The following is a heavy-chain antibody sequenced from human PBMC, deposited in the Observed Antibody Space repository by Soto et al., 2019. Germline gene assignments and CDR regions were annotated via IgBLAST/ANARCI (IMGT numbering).Heavy chain of an antibody. CDR3: AGCPRSLTRFDH. CDR1: GFTFSSYA. D-gene: IGHD2-15*01. CDR2: ISYDGSNK. Sequence: QVQLVESGGGVVQPGRSLRLSCAASGFTFSSYAIHWVRQAPGKGLEWVAVISYDGSNKYYADSVKGRFTISRDNSKNTLYTQMNSPRVEDPAVDFCAGCPRSLTRFDHWGQGTLVTVSS. J-gene: IGHJ4*02. V-gene: IGHV3-30-3*01.